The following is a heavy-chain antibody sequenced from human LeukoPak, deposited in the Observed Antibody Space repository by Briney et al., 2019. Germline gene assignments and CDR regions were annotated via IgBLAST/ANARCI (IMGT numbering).Heavy chain of an antibody. J-gene: IGHJ3*01. D-gene: IGHD2-15*01. CDR1: GFTFSGYA. CDR2: ISGNAGST. V-gene: IGHV3-23*01. Sequence: GGSLRLSCAASGFTFSGYAMSWVRQAPGKGLEWVSAISGNAGSTYYADSAKGRFTISRDNSKSTLFLQMNSLRAEDTAVYFCTRDSALLGVAFDLWGQGTVVTVSS. CDR3: TRDSALLGVAFDL.